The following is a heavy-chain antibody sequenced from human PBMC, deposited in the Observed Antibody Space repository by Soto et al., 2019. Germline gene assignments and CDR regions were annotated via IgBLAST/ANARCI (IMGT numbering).Heavy chain of an antibody. CDR1: GFNFTNYL. CDR2: VDPSDSYT. CDR3: ARGSQQVPEDYFDY. J-gene: IGHJ4*02. Sequence: PREALEISRKGSGFNFTNYLIKWVPQIPGKGLGWLGRVDPSDSYTNYSPSLQGHVTISADKSITTAYLQWSSLKASDTALYYWARGSQQVPEDYFDYWGQGTLVTVSS. V-gene: IGHV5-10-1*01.